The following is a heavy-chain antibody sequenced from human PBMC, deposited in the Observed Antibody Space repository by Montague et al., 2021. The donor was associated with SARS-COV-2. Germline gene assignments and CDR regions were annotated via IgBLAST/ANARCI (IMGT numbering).Heavy chain of an antibody. CDR1: GASFSGYY. CDR3: AKGSHINERRGLWTGWFDP. Sequence: SETLSLTCGVYGASFSGYYWTWIRQPPGRGLEWIGEIIHSGKTTYNPSLKSRLTMSVDTSKKQSSLRLRSVTAADTAVYFRAKGSHINERRGLWTGWFDPWGQGTLVTVSS. CDR2: IIHSGKT. J-gene: IGHJ5*02. D-gene: IGHD3/OR15-3a*01. V-gene: IGHV4-34*01.